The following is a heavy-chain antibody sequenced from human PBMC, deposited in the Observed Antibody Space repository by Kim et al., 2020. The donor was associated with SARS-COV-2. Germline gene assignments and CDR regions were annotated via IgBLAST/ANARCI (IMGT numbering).Heavy chain of an antibody. CDR2: IYHSGGT. V-gene: IGHV4-39*01. CDR1: GGSISSTGYS. CDR3: ASARPGGVFIYFYYWD. Sequence: SETLSLTCTVSGGSISSTGYSWSWIRQPPGKGLEWIGSIYHSGGTYYNPSLKSRVTISVDTSKNQFSLKLSSVTAADTAVYYCASARPGGVFIYFYYWD. J-gene: IGHJ6*03. D-gene: IGHD3-16*01.